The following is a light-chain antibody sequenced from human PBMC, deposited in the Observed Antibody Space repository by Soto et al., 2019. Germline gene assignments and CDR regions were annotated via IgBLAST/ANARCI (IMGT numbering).Light chain of an antibody. CDR2: SNK. Sequence: QSVLTQAPSASETPGQRVTISCSGGSSNIGRNTVNWYQQLPGTAPKLLIYSNKRRPSGVPDRFSGSKSGTSASLAISGLQSEDEADYDCAAWDDSLTDYVFGTGTKVTVL. CDR3: AAWDDSLTDYV. J-gene: IGLJ1*01. CDR1: SSNIGRNT. V-gene: IGLV1-44*01.